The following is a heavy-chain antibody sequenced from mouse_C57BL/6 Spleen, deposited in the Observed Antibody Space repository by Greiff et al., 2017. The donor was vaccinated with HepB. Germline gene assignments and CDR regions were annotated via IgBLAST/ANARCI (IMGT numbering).Heavy chain of an antibody. Sequence: QVQLQQSGPGLVQPSQSLSITCTVSGFSLTSYGVHWVRQSPGKGLEWLGVIWSGGSTDYNAALRSRLSISKDNSKSQVFFKMNSLQDDDTAIYYCARNYYDYDGAMDYWGQGTSVTVSS. CDR2: IWSGGST. J-gene: IGHJ4*01. V-gene: IGHV2-2*01. CDR1: GFSLTSYG. CDR3: ARNYYDYDGAMDY. D-gene: IGHD2-4*01.